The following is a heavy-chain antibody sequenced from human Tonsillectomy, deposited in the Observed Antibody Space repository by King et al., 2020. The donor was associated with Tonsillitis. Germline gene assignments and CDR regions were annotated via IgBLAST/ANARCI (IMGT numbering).Heavy chain of an antibody. V-gene: IGHV1-2*02. CDR2: INPKRGGT. CDR1: GYTFTGYY. D-gene: IGHD1-20*01. CDR3: ARGDNWNPDY. Sequence: VQLGECGAEVKKPGASVTVSCKASGYTFTGYYMHWVRQAPGQGLEWIGWINPKRGGTNYAQNIQRRVTLQRESSISTAFMELSRVRSDDTAVYYCARGDNWNPDYWGQGTLVTVSS. J-gene: IGHJ4*02.